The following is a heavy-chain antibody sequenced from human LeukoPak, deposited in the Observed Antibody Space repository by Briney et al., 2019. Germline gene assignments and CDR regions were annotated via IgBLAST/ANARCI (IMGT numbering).Heavy chain of an antibody. CDR1: GFTFSSYE. D-gene: IGHD3-16*01. V-gene: IGHV3-48*03. J-gene: IGHJ4*02. CDR2: ISSSGSTI. CDR3: VRDFIGGHNDY. Sequence: PGGSLRLSCAASGFTFSSYEMNWVRQAPGKGLEWVSYISSSGSTIYYADSVKGRFTISRDNAKNSLYLQMSSLRDEDTAVYYCVRDFIGGHNDYWGQGTLVTVSS.